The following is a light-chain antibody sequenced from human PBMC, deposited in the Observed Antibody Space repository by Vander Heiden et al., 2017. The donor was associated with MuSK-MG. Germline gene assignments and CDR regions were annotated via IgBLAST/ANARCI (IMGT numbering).Light chain of an antibody. Sequence: QSVLTQQPSASGTLGQRVTISCSGSSSNIGINTVNWYQQLPGTAPKLLIYSNNQRPSGVPDRFSGSKSGTSASLAISGLQSEDEADYYCAAWDDSLNGVVFGGGTKLTVL. CDR1: SSNIGINT. CDR3: AAWDDSLNGVV. CDR2: SNN. V-gene: IGLV1-44*01. J-gene: IGLJ2*01.